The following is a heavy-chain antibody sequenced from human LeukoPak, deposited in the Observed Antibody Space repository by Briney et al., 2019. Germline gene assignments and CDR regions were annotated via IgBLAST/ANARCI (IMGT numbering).Heavy chain of an antibody. D-gene: IGHD2-2*01. CDR2: ISSSSSTI. CDR1: GFTFSSYS. Sequence: TGGSLRLSCAASGFTFSSYSMNWVRQASGKGLEWVSYISSSSSTIYYADSVKGRFTISRDNAKNSLYLQMNSLRAEDTAVYYCARGAAARYFDYWGQGTLVTVSS. J-gene: IGHJ4*02. V-gene: IGHV3-48*04. CDR3: ARGAAARYFDY.